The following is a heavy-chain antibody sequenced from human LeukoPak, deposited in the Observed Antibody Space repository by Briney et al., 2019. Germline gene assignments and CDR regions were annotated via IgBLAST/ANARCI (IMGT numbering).Heavy chain of an antibody. CDR3: ARVQSGSYDFDY. CDR1: GFTLSGYW. Sequence: GGSLRLSCVASGFTLSGYWMSWVRQAPGKGLEWVANIKQDGSEKYYVDSVKGRFTISRDNSKNTLYLQMNSLRAEDTAVYYCARVQSGSYDFDYWGQGTLVTVSS. CDR2: IKQDGSEK. J-gene: IGHJ4*02. V-gene: IGHV3-7*03. D-gene: IGHD1-26*01.